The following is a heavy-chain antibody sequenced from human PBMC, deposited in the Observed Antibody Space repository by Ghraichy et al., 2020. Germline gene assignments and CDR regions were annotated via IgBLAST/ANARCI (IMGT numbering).Heavy chain of an antibody. D-gene: IGHD3-3*01. CDR1: GGSFSGYY. Sequence: SETLSLTCAVYGGSFSGYYWSWIRQPPGKRLEWIGEINHSGSTNYNPSLKSRVTISVDTSKNQFSLKLSSVTAADTAVYYCARVIKGFGVVRPDLDYWGQGTLVTVSS. J-gene: IGHJ4*02. V-gene: IGHV4-34*01. CDR3: ARVIKGFGVVRPDLDY. CDR2: INHSGST.